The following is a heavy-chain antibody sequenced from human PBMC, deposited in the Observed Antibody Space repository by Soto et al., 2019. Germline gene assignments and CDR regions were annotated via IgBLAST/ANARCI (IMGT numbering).Heavy chain of an antibody. CDR3: GTMYIPGGGFAFDI. CDR1: GYTFTSYG. CDR2: ISAYNGNT. J-gene: IGHJ3*02. Sequence: QVQLVQSGAEVKKPGASVKVSCKASGYTFTSYGISWVRQAPGQGLEWMGGISAYNGNTNYAQKLQGRVTMTTDTSTSRAHMERRSRRTDDAAVYFCGTMYIPGGGFAFDIWGQGTMVTVSS. D-gene: IGHD3-10*02. V-gene: IGHV1-18*01.